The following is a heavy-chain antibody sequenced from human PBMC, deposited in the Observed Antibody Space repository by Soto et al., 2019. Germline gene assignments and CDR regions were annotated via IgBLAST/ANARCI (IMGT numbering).Heavy chain of an antibody. V-gene: IGHV1-69*13. D-gene: IGHD6-13*01. J-gene: IGHJ6*02. Sequence: GXSVKVSCKASGGTFSSYAISWVRQAPGQGLEWMGGIIPIFGTANYAQKFQGRVTITADESTSTAYMELSSLRSEDTAVYYCARDDPPYLRIAAAGTYYYYGMDVWGQGTTVTVSS. CDR3: ARDDPPYLRIAAAGTYYYYGMDV. CDR1: GGTFSSYA. CDR2: IIPIFGTA.